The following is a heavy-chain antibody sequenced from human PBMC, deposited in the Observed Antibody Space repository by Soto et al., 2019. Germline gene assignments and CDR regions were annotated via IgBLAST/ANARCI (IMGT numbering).Heavy chain of an antibody. D-gene: IGHD2-2*01. V-gene: IGHV1-69*02. CDR1: GGTFSSYT. J-gene: IGHJ4*02. CDR2: IIPILDIT. CDR3: TRGKYCKSNTCYSPFDS. Sequence: GASVKVSCKASGGTFSSYTIGWVRQAPGQGLEWMGRIIPILDITNYAQKFQGRVTITADKSTSTAYMEVSSLRSEDTAVYYCTRGKYCKSNTCYSPFDSGGQEPWVPVS.